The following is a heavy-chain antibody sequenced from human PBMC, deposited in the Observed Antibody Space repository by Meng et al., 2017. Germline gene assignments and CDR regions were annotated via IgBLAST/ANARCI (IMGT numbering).Heavy chain of an antibody. V-gene: IGHV1-8*01. D-gene: IGHD4-17*01. CDR1: GYNFTSYD. Sequence: ASVKVSCKASGYNFTSYDIYWVRQATGQGLEWMGWMNPNSGNTGYAHKFQGRVTVTRNTSISTAYMELSSLISEDTAVYYCARGNQYGNWFDPWGQGTLVTVSS. CDR3: ARGNQYGNWFDP. CDR2: MNPNSGNT. J-gene: IGHJ5*02.